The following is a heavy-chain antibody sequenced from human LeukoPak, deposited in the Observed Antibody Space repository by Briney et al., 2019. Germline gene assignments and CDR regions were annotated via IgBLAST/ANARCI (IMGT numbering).Heavy chain of an antibody. Sequence: SQTLSLTCTVSGGSISSGGYCWSWIRQHPGKGLEWLGFIHYSGITYYNPSLKSRVTISVDTSKNQFSLKLSSVTAADTAVYYCAREQAVVVPAAVNYYYYYMDVWGKGTTVTVSS. J-gene: IGHJ6*03. CDR3: AREQAVVVPAAVNYYYYYMDV. CDR1: GGSISSGGYC. D-gene: IGHD2-2*01. CDR2: IHYSGIT. V-gene: IGHV4-31*03.